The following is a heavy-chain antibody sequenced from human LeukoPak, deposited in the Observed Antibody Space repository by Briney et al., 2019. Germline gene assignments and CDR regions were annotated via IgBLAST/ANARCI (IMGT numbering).Heavy chain of an antibody. CDR3: ARSVSYYPQFDY. Sequence: ASVKVSCKASGYTFTGYYMHWLRQAPGQGLEWMGRINPNSGGTNYAQKFQGRVTMTRDTSISTAYMELSRLRSDDTAVYYCARSVSYYPQFDYWGQGTLVTVSS. J-gene: IGHJ4*02. D-gene: IGHD3-10*01. CDR1: GYTFTGYY. V-gene: IGHV1-2*06. CDR2: INPNSGGT.